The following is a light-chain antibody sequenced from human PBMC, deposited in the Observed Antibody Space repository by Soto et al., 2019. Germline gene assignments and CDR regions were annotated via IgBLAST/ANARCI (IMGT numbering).Light chain of an antibody. Sequence: DIQMTQSPSTLSASIGDRVTITCRASQSINNWLAWYQQKPGKAPKVLIYKASSLESGVPSSFSGSESGTEFTLAINSLQPDDFATYYCQQYDTYPFTFGPGTKVDIK. CDR1: QSINNW. V-gene: IGKV1-5*03. CDR3: QQYDTYPFT. J-gene: IGKJ3*01. CDR2: KAS.